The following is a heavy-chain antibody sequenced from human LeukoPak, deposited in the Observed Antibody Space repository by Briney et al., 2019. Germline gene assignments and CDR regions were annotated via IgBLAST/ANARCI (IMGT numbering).Heavy chain of an antibody. Sequence: SETLSLTCIVSGGSVSGYYWSWIRQPPGKGLEWVGHIYDSGSTNYNPSLKSRVTISMDTSKNQFPLKLYPVTAADTALYYCARHSYAISDSYSFDYWGLGTLVTVSS. D-gene: IGHD3-22*01. J-gene: IGHJ4*02. CDR2: IYDSGST. CDR3: ARHSYAISDSYSFDY. CDR1: GGSVSGYY. V-gene: IGHV4-59*02.